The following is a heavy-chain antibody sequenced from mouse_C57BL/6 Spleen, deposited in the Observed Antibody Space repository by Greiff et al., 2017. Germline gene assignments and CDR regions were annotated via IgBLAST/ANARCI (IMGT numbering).Heavy chain of an antibody. D-gene: IGHD2-13*01. Sequence: VQLQQSGAELVRPGASVKLSCKASGYTFTDYYINWAKQRPGQGLEWIARIYPGSGNTYYNEKFKGKATLTAEKSSSTAYMQLSSLTSEDSAVYFCALGGEDYWGQGTSVTVSS. J-gene: IGHJ4*01. V-gene: IGHV1-76*01. CDR1: GYTFTDYY. CDR3: ALGGEDY. CDR2: IYPGSGNT.